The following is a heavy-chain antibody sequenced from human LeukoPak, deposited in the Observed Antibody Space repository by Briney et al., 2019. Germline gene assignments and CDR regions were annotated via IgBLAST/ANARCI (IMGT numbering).Heavy chain of an antibody. V-gene: IGHV3-33*08. CDR2: IWYDGSNK. J-gene: IGHJ5*02. CDR1: GFTFSSYG. CDR3: AGAYSSRTYNWFDP. D-gene: IGHD6-13*01. Sequence: PGRSLRLSCAASGFTFSSYGMHWVRQAPGKGLEWVAVIWYDGSNKYYADSVKGRFTISRDNSKNTLYLQMNSLRAEDTAVYYCAGAYSSRTYNWFDPWGQGTLVTVSS.